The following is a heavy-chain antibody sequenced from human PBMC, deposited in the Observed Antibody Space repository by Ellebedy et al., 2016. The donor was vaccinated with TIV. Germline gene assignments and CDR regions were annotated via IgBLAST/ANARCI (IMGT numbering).Heavy chain of an antibody. CDR1: GYSFTSYW. D-gene: IGHD3-22*01. Sequence: GESLKISCKGSGYSFTSYWIGWVRQMPGKGLEWMGIIYPGDSDTRYSPSFQGQVTISTDKSISAAYLQWSSLKASDTAMYYCARQGYDSSGYRVFFDYWGQGTLVTVSS. V-gene: IGHV5-51*01. CDR3: ARQGYDSSGYRVFFDY. CDR2: IYPGDSDT. J-gene: IGHJ4*02.